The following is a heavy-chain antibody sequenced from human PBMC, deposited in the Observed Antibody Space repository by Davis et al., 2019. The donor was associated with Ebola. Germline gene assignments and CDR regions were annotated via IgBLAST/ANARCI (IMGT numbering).Heavy chain of an antibody. CDR2: ISSSSSYI. J-gene: IGHJ4*02. D-gene: IGHD2-2*01. CDR1: GFTFSSYS. CDR3: AKGARSDIVVVPV. Sequence: GESLKISCAASGFTFSSYSMNWVRQAPGKGLEWVSSISSSSSYIYYADSVKGRFTISRDNSKNTLYLQMNSLRAEDTAVYYCAKGARSDIVVVPVWGQGTLVTVSS. V-gene: IGHV3-21*01.